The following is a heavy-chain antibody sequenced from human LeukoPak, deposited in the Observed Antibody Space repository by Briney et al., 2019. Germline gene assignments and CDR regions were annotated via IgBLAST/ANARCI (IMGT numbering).Heavy chain of an antibody. J-gene: IGHJ4*02. Sequence: SETLSLTCTVSGGSISSYYWSWIRQPPGKGLEWIGYIYYSGSTNYNPSLKSRVTISVDTSKNQFSLKLSSVTAADTAVYYCAREGRLLLRDSPPLLGYWGQGTLVTVSS. CDR3: AREGRLLLRDSPPLLGY. CDR2: IYYSGST. V-gene: IGHV4-59*01. D-gene: IGHD3-22*01. CDR1: GGSISSYY.